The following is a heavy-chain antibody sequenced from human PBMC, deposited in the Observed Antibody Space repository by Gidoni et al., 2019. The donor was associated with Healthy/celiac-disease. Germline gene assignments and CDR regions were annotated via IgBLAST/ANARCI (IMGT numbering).Heavy chain of an antibody. CDR2: ISAYNGNT. D-gene: IGHD6-13*01. J-gene: IGHJ6*02. CDR1: GYTFTSYG. Sequence: QVQLVQSGAEVKKPGASVKVSCKASGYTFTSYGISWVRQAPGQGLEWMGWISAYNGNTNYAQKLQGRVTMTTDTSTSTAYMELRSLRSDDTAVYYCARDGTGIAAAGTPRADYYYYYGMDVWGQGTTVTVSS. CDR3: ARDGTGIAAAGTPRADYYYYYGMDV. V-gene: IGHV1-18*01.